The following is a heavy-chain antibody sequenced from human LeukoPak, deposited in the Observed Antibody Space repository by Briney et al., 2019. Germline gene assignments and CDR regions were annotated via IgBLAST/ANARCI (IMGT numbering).Heavy chain of an antibody. CDR3: AKGLRGGELRFLEWLPTPPSYYMDV. CDR2: ISGSGGST. CDR1: GFTFSSYA. J-gene: IGHJ6*03. V-gene: IGHV3-23*01. Sequence: TGGSLRLSCAASGFTFSSYAMSWVRQAPGKGLEWVSAISGSGGSTYYADSVKGRFTISRDNSKNTLYLQMNSLRAEDTAVYYCAKGLRGGELRFLEWLPTPPSYYMDVWGKGTTVTVSS. D-gene: IGHD3-3*01.